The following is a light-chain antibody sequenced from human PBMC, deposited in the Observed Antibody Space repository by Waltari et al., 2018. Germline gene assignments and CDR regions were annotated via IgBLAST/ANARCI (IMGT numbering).Light chain of an antibody. V-gene: IGLV2-14*01. CDR3: SSYSSVTNVV. CDR2: DVS. J-gene: IGLJ2*01. Sequence: QSALPQPASVSGSPGQSITISCTATSRDVGGHPYVSWYQQHPGESPKLIIYDVSSRPSGVSPRFSASRSGNTASLTISGLRTEDEADYYCSSYSSVTNVVFGGGTKLTVL. CDR1: SRDVGGHPY.